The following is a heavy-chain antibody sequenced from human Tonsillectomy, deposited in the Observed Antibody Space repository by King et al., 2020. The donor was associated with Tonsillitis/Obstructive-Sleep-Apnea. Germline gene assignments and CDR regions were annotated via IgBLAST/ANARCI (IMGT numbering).Heavy chain of an antibody. D-gene: IGHD3-16*01. CDR3: ASERDLGGGFYY. CDR1: GGSISSYY. Sequence: QLQESGPGLVKPSETLSLTCTVSGGSISSYYWSWIRQPPGKGLEWIGYIYYSGSTNYNPSLKSRVTITVDTSKNQFSLKLSSVTAADTAVYYCASERDLGGGFYYWGQGTLVTVSS. V-gene: IGHV4-59*01. CDR2: IYYSGST. J-gene: IGHJ4*02.